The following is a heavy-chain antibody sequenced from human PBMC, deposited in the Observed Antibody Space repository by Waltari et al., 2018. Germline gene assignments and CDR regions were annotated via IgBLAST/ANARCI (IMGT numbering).Heavy chain of an antibody. CDR2: ISSSGSTI. V-gene: IGHV3-48*03. CDR3: ARDGRIAVTGTRPAGAFDI. Sequence: EVQLVESGGGLVQPGGSLRLSCAASGFPFSSYETNWVCQAPGKGLEWVSYISSSGSTIYYADSVKGRFTISRDNAKNSLYLQMNSLRAEDTAVYYCARDGRIAVTGTRPAGAFDIWGQGTMVTVSS. J-gene: IGHJ3*02. CDR1: GFPFSSYE. D-gene: IGHD6-19*01.